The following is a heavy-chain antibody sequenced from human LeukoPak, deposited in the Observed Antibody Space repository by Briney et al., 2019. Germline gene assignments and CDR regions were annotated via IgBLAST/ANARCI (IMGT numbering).Heavy chain of an antibody. D-gene: IGHD7-27*01. CDR2: ISSNGGIT. Sequence: GGSLSLSCSASGLTFSSYAMDWSRQAQGRGLDYVSAISSNGGITYYADSVKGRFTISRDNSKNTLCLQMSSLRAEDTAVYYCVKVTGDGAFDIWGQGTMVTVSS. CDR3: VKVTGDGAFDI. V-gene: IGHV3-64D*06. CDR1: GLTFSSYA. J-gene: IGHJ3*02.